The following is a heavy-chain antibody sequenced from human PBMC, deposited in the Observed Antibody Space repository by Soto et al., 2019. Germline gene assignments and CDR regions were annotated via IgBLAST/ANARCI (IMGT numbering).Heavy chain of an antibody. CDR3: ARVDDI. J-gene: IGHJ3*02. CDR1: VGSFSGYY. Sequence: ETLSLTCAVYVGSFSGYYWSWIRQPPGKGLEWIGEINHRGSTKYNPALKSRVTMSVDTSKNQFSLKLSSVTAADTAVYYCARVDDIWGQGTMVTVSS. V-gene: IGHV4-34*01. CDR2: INHRGST.